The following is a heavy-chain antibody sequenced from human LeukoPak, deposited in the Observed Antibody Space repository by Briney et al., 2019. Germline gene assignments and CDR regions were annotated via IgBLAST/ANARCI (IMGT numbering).Heavy chain of an antibody. CDR1: GGSISSYY. CDR3: ARYDWNDRRFDY. CDR2: IYYSGST. D-gene: IGHD1-1*01. J-gene: IGHJ4*02. V-gene: IGHV4-59*01. Sequence: PSETLSLTCTVSGGSISSYYWSWIRQPPGKGLEWIGYIYYSGSTNYNPSLKSRVTISVDTPKNQFSLKLSSVTAADTAVYYCARYDWNDRRFDYWGQGTLVTVSS.